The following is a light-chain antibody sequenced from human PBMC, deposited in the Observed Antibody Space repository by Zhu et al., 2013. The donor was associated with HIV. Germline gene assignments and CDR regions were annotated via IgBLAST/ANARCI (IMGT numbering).Light chain of an antibody. CDR3: QQYYSSPLT. CDR2: WAS. Sequence: DIELTQSPGTLSLSPGERATLSCRASHSVSTKYLAWYQQKPGQPPKLLISWASTRESGVPDRFSGSGSGTDFTLTISSLQAEDVAIYYCQQYYSSPLTFGGGTKVEIK. J-gene: IGKJ4*01. V-gene: IGKV4-1*01. CDR1: HSVSTKY.